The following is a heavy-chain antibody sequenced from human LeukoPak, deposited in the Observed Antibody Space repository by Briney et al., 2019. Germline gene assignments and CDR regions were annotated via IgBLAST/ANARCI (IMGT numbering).Heavy chain of an antibody. J-gene: IGHJ4*02. CDR2: ISYDGSNK. D-gene: IGHD3-22*01. CDR3: ARDTYYYDSSGYYYIDY. Sequence: GGSLRLSCAASGFTFSSYATHWVRQAPGKGLEWVAVISYDGSNKYYADSVKGRFTISRDNSKNTLYLQMNSLRAEDTAVYYCARDTYYYDSSGYYYIDYWGQGTLVTVSS. V-gene: IGHV3-30-3*01. CDR1: GFTFSSYA.